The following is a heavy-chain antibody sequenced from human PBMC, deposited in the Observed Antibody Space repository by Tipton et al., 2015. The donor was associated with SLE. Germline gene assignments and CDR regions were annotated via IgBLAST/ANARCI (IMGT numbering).Heavy chain of an antibody. J-gene: IGHJ2*01. Sequence: TLSLTCTVSGGSISSGSYYWSWIRQPAGKGLEWIGEINHSGSTNYNPSLKSRVTISVDTSKNQFSLKLSSVTAADTAVYYCARGGTRYWYFDLWGRGTLVTVPS. CDR1: GGSISSGSYY. D-gene: IGHD3-16*01. CDR2: INHSGST. CDR3: ARGGTRYWYFDL. V-gene: IGHV4-61*09.